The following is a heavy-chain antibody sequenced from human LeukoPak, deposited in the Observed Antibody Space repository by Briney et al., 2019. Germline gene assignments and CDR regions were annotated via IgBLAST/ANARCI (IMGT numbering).Heavy chain of an antibody. D-gene: IGHD3-22*01. CDR2: ISSSSSTI. J-gene: IGHJ4*02. CDR1: GFTFSSYS. Sequence: GGSLRLSCAASGFTFSSYSMNWVRQAPGKGLEWVSYISSSSSTIYYADSVKGRFTISRDNAKNSLYLQMNSLRAEDTAVYYCARGYYYDSSGCQYWGQGTLVPVSS. CDR3: ARGYYYDSSGCQY. V-gene: IGHV3-48*01.